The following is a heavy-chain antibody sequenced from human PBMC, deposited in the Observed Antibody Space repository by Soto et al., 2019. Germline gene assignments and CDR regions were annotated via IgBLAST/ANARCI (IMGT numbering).Heavy chain of an antibody. D-gene: IGHD3-9*01. J-gene: IGHJ4*02. CDR2: IYTSGST. CDR3: AREAGTDILNGYFPLYYFDY. CDR1: GGSISSYY. V-gene: IGHV4-4*07. Sequence: PSETLSLTCTVSGGSISSYYWSWIRQPAGKGLEWIGRIYTSGSTNYNPSLKSRVTMSVDTSKNQFSLKLSSVTAADTAVYYCAREAGTDILNGYFPLYYFDYWGQGTLVTVSS.